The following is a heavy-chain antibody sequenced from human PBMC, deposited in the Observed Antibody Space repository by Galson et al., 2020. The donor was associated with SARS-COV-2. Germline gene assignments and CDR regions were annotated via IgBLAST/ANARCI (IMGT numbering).Heavy chain of an antibody. Sequence: QLGESLMISCAASGFTVSSHYMSWVRQAPGKGLEWVSVLHSGGGTYYADSVKGRFTISRHNSKNTLYLQMNSLRAEDTAMYYCARDLLNAFDIWGQGTMVTVSS. V-gene: IGHV3-53*04. CDR2: LHSGGGT. J-gene: IGHJ3*02. CDR1: GFTVSSHY. CDR3: ARDLLNAFDI.